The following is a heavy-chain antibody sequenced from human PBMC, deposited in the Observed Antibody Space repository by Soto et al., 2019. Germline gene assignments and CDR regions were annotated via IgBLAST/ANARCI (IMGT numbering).Heavy chain of an antibody. CDR1: GFTFSSYG. Sequence: PGGSLRLSCAASGFTFSSYGMHWVRQAPGKGLEWVAVISYDGSNKYYADSVKGRFTISRDNSKNTLYLQMNSLRAEDTAVYYCAKSDLVIKGWGQGTQVTVSS. CDR2: ISYDGSNK. J-gene: IGHJ4*02. V-gene: IGHV3-30*18. CDR3: AKSDLVIKG. D-gene: IGHD2-8*01.